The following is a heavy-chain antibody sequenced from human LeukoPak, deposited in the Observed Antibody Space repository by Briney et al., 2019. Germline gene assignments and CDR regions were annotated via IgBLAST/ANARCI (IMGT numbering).Heavy chain of an antibody. V-gene: IGHV4-39*07. CDR1: GGSISSSSYY. Sequence: PSETLSLTCTVSGGSISSSSYYWGWIRQPPGMGREWIGSIYYSGSTYYNPSLKSRVTISVDTSKNQFSLKLSSVTAADTAVYYCARGPDDYGSGSYYNPEFGPWGQGTLVTVSS. J-gene: IGHJ5*02. CDR2: IYYSGST. D-gene: IGHD3-10*01. CDR3: ARGPDDYGSGSYYNPEFGP.